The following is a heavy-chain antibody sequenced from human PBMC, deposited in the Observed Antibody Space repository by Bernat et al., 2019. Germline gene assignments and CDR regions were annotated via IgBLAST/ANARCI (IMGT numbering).Heavy chain of an antibody. CDR1: GDSINYYY. CDR3: ARLYSQNWSEYYFDY. J-gene: IGHJ4*02. D-gene: IGHD1-1*01. V-gene: IGHV4-4*07. Sequence: QVQLQESGPGLLKPSETLSLTCTVSGDSINYYYWSWIRQPAGKGLEWIGRIYASGSTNYNPSLKSRVTMSIDTSNNQFSLNIWSGTAADTAVYYGARLYSQNWSEYYFDYWGQGILVTVSP. CDR2: IYASGST.